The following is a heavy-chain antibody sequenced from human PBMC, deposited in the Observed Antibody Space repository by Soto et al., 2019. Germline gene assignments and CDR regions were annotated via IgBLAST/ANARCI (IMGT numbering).Heavy chain of an antibody. Sequence: QVQLQQWGAGLLKPSETLSLTCAVYGGSFSGYYWSWIRQPPGKGLEWIGEINHSGSTNYNPSLRSRVTISVDTSKNPLSLKLSSVTAADTAVYYCARGKWLRSSFDYWGQGTLVTVSS. D-gene: IGHD5-12*01. V-gene: IGHV4-34*01. CDR2: INHSGST. CDR3: ARGKWLRSSFDY. J-gene: IGHJ4*02. CDR1: GGSFSGYY.